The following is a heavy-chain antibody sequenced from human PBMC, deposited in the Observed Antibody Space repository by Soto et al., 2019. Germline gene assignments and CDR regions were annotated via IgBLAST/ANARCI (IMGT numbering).Heavy chain of an antibody. Sequence: SETLSLTCAVYGGSFSGYYWSWIRQPPGKGLEWIGEINHSGSTNYNPSLKSRVTMSIDTSKKQFSLRMTSLTAADTAVYFCARVFDYWSSFYVYWGQGILVTVSS. CDR3: ARVFDYWSSFYVY. J-gene: IGHJ4*02. CDR1: GGSFSGYY. V-gene: IGHV4-34*01. D-gene: IGHD3-3*01. CDR2: INHSGST.